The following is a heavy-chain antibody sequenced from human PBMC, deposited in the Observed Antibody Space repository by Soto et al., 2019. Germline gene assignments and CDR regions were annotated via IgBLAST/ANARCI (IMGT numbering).Heavy chain of an antibody. CDR1: GGSIISSSYY. J-gene: IGHJ5*02. CDR3: ARHFNYYGSGSYPDWFDP. Sequence: LSLTCTVSGGSIISSSYYWGWIRQPPGKGLEWIGSIYYSGSTYYNPSLKSRVTISVDTSKNQFSLKLSSVTAADTAVYYCARHFNYYGSGSYPDWFDPWGQGTLVTVSS. D-gene: IGHD3-10*01. CDR2: IYYSGST. V-gene: IGHV4-39*01.